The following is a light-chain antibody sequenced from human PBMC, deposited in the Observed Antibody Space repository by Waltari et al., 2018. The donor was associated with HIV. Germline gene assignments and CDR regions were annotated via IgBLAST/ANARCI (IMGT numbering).Light chain of an antibody. CDR3: CSYAGNSTYL. V-gene: IGLV2-23*02. CDR2: DVF. J-gene: IGLJ2*01. Sequence: SALAQPASVSGSPGQSISISCTGTTSDVGRSNFVSWYQHLPDKAPKLILSDVFKRPSGVSGRFSGSKSANTASLTISGLQAGDEADYYCCSYAGNSTYLFGGGTKVTVL. CDR1: TSDVGRSNF.